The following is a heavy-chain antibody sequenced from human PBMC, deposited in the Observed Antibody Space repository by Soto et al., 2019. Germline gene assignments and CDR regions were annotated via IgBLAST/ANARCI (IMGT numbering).Heavy chain of an antibody. V-gene: IGHV3-30*03. CDR2: ISHDANNK. D-gene: IGHD3-3*01. J-gene: IGHJ6*02. CDR3: ARVTIFGVIIAHYGLDV. CDR1: GFTLSSYG. Sequence: QVQLVESGGDVVQPGMSLRLSCAASGFTLSSYGIHWVRQAPGKGLEWVEAISHDANNKYYADSVKGRFTVSRDNSRNTLSLQMNSLRAEDTAVYYCARVTIFGVIIAHYGLDVWGQGTTVTVSS.